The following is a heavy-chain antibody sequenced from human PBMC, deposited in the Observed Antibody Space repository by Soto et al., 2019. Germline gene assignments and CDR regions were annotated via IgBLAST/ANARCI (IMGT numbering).Heavy chain of an antibody. D-gene: IGHD3-10*01. CDR1: GYTFTGCY. Sequence: ASVKVSCKASGYTFTGCYMHWVRQAPGQGLEWMGWINPNSGGTNYAQKFQGWVTMTRDTSISTAYMELSRLRSDDTAVYYCARGRELPPYYFDYWGQGTLVTV. CDR2: INPNSGGT. CDR3: ARGRELPPYYFDY. V-gene: IGHV1-2*04. J-gene: IGHJ4*02.